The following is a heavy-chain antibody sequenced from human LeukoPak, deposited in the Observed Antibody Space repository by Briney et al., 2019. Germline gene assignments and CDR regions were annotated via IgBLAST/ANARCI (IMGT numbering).Heavy chain of an antibody. CDR1: GFGSSASA. J-gene: IGHJ4*02. Sequence: GGSLRLSCVASGFGSSASAIHWVRQASGKGLEWVGRVRGKPHSSATSYGASVQGRFTISRDNSKNTAYLQMSSLKIEDTAVYYCSREGTTAPAGTAQDYWGQGTLVIVS. CDR3: SREGTTAPAGTAQDY. CDR2: VRGKPHSSAT. D-gene: IGHD4-11*01. V-gene: IGHV3-73*01.